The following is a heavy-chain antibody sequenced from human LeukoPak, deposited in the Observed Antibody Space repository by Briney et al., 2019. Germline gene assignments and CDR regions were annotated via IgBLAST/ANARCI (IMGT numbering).Heavy chain of an antibody. D-gene: IGHD3-9*01. Sequence: PGESLKISCNGSGYSFTSYWIGWVRQMPGKCLERMGIIYPGDSDTRYSPSFQGQVTISADKSISTAYLQWSSLKASDTAMYYCAIQQQTYYDILTGYDPNYFDYWGQGTLVTVSS. CDR2: IYPGDSDT. CDR3: AIQQQTYYDILTGYDPNYFDY. CDR1: GYSFTSYW. V-gene: IGHV5-51*01. J-gene: IGHJ4*02.